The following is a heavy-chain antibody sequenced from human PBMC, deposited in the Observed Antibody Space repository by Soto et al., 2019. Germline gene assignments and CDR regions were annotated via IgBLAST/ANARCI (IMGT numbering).Heavy chain of an antibody. D-gene: IGHD6-13*01. V-gene: IGHV4-59*01. CDR2: IDYSGTT. CDR3: ERGRGYSGCHDTYVI. CDR1: GGSIGSYY. J-gene: IGHJ3*02. Sequence: SETLSLTCTVSGGSIGSYYWSWIRQPPGKGLEWIGHIDYSGTTNYNPSLKSRLTISLDTSKNQFSLKLSSRTAADTAVNYCERGRGYSGCHDTYVIWGQGTMVT.